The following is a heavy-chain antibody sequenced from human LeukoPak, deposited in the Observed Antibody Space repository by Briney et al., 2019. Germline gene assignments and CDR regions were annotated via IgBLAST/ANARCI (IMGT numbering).Heavy chain of an antibody. CDR2: ISGSGGST. Sequence: GGSLRLSCAASGFTFSSYAMSWVRQAPGKGLEWVSAISGSGGSTYYADSVKGRFTISRDNSKNTLYLQMNSLRAEDTAVYYCAILAGIAAAGTGSDWFDPWGQGTLVTVSS. CDR1: GFTFSSYA. D-gene: IGHD6-13*01. J-gene: IGHJ5*02. CDR3: AILAGIAAAGTGSDWFDP. V-gene: IGHV3-23*01.